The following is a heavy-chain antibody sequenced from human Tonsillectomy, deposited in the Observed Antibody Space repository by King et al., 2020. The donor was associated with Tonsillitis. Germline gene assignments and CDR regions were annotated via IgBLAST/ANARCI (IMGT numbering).Heavy chain of an antibody. V-gene: IGHV4-34*01. J-gene: IGHJ3*02. D-gene: IGHD3-16*01. CDR3: ARGGYTYAYRNDAFDI. CDR1: GGSFSGSY. CDR2: INHSGST. Sequence: VQLQQWGAGLLKPAETLYLTCAVYGGSFSGSYWSWICQSPGKGLEWFGEINHSGSTNSNPSLKSRVTISVDTSKNHFSLKQSSVTAADTAVYYCARGGYTYAYRNDAFDIWGQGTMVTVSS.